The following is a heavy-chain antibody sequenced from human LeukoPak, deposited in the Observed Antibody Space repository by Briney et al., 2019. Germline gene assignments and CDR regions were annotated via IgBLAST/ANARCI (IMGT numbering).Heavy chain of an antibody. J-gene: IGHJ4*02. D-gene: IGHD4-17*01. CDR2: IRNKANSYAT. Sequence: GGSLRLSCAASGFTFSGSTMHWVRQASGKGLEWVGRIRNKANSYATAYVESVKGRFTISRDDSKNTVYLQMNSLKTGDTAVYYCTGQPNYGDYPNWGQGTLVTVSS. CDR1: GFTFSGST. CDR3: TGQPNYGDYPN. V-gene: IGHV3-73*01.